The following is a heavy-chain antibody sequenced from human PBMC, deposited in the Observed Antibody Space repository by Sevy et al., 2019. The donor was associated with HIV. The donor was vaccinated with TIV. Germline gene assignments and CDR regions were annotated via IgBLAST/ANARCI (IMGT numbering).Heavy chain of an antibody. D-gene: IGHD3-3*01. CDR3: TRYEYYDFWSGYRPPYYYYGMDV. Sequence: GGSLRLSCTASGFTFGDYAMSWFRQAPGKGLEWVGVIRSKAYGGTTEYAASGKGRFTISRDDSKSIAYLQMNSLKTEDTAVYYCTRYEYYDFWSGYRPPYYYYGMDVWGQGTTVTVSS. V-gene: IGHV3-49*03. J-gene: IGHJ6*02. CDR1: GFTFGDYA. CDR2: IRSKAYGGTT.